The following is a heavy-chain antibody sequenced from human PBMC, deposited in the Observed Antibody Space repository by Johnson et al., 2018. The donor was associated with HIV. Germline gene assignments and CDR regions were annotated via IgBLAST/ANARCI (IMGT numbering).Heavy chain of an antibody. Sequence: QVQLVESGGGLVQPGGSLRLSCAASGFTFSNYAMHWVRQAPGKGLEWVAVISYDGSNKYYADSVKGRFTISRESSKNTLYLQMNRRRGEDTAVYYCAREWYSRSPAAFDIWGQGTMVTVSS. CDR1: GFTFSNYA. D-gene: IGHD6-13*01. J-gene: IGHJ3*02. V-gene: IGHV3-30*04. CDR3: AREWYSRSPAAFDI. CDR2: ISYDGSNK.